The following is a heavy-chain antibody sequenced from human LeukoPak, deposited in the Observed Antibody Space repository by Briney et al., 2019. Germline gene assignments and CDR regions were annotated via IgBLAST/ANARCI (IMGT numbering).Heavy chain of an antibody. CDR1: VPSITTTNSW. J-gene: IGHJ1*01. D-gene: IGHD6-6*01. Sequence: SETLSLTCSVSVPSITTTNSWWTWIRQSPGRGLEWIGYIHDRGSDKYNPALESRATLSVDTSKNQFSLKLNSVTAADTAVYYCARYGLVEFRNAFQYWGQGILVSVSS. CDR3: ARYGLVEFRNAFQY. V-gene: IGHV4-61*01. CDR2: IHDRGSD.